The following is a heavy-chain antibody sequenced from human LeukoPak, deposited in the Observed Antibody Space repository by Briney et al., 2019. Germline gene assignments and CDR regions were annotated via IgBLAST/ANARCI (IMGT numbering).Heavy chain of an antibody. D-gene: IGHD7-27*01. Sequence: GGSLRLSCAASGFTFSSYAMSWVRQAPGKGPEWVANINKEGNEEHFVDSVKGRFTVSRDNAKNSLFLQMNSLRGEDTAVYYCATYKNWVAGDVWGQGTTVSVSS. V-gene: IGHV3-7*01. CDR3: ATYKNWVAGDV. J-gene: IGHJ6*02. CDR2: INKEGNEE. CDR1: GFTFSSYA.